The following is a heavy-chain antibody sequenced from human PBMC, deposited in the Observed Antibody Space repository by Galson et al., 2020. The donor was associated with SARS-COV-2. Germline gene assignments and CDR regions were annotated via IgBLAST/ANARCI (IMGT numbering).Heavy chain of an antibody. CDR2: INSDGGNTT. CDR3: ARGTNDWYGIDY. CDR1: GFTFSNYW. Sequence: AGSLRLSCAASGFTFSNYWMHWVRQAPGKGLVWVSRINSDGGNTTDYAASVKGRFTISSDNAKNTLYLQMNSLRDDDTAIYFCARGTNDWYGIDYWGEGSLVTVSS. J-gene: IGHJ4*02. V-gene: IGHV3-74*01. D-gene: IGHD3-9*01.